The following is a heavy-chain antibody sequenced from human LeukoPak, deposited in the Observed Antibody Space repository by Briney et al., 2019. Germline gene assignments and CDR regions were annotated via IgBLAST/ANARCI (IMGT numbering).Heavy chain of an antibody. J-gene: IGHJ3*02. Sequence: GGSLRLSCAASGFTFSRFWMNWVRQAPGGGLEWVANIDQSGGRNNYVDSVKGRFTISRDNAKNSLFLEMSSLRADDTAVYFCARDVEGGTFDIWGQGTTVTVSS. CDR3: ARDVEGGTFDI. CDR2: IDQSGGRN. D-gene: IGHD3-16*01. CDR1: GFTFSRFW. V-gene: IGHV3-7*05.